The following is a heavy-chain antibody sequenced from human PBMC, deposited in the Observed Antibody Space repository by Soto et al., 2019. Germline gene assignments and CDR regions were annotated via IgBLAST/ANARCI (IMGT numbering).Heavy chain of an antibody. V-gene: IGHV4-39*01. Sequence: SETLSLTCTVSGGSISSSSYYWGWIRQPPGKGLEWIGIIYYSGSTYYNPSLKSRVTISVDTSKNQFSLKLSSVTAADTAVYYCARRPEMYYGDYVPFDYWGQGTLVTVSS. D-gene: IGHD4-17*01. J-gene: IGHJ4*02. CDR3: ARRPEMYYGDYVPFDY. CDR1: GGSISSSSYY. CDR2: IYYSGST.